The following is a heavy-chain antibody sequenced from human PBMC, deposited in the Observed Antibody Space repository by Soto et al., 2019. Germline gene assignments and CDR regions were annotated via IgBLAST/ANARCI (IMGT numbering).Heavy chain of an antibody. D-gene: IGHD3-3*01. CDR3: ARWWSGSRQGFDP. V-gene: IGHV4-31*03. CDR2: IYYSGST. J-gene: IGHJ5*02. CDR1: GGTISSGDYY. Sequence: TQSLPCTVSGGTISSGDYYRSCIRQNPGKGLEWIGYIYYSGSTYYNPSLKSRVTMSVDTSKNQFSLKLSSVTAADTAVYYCARWWSGSRQGFDPWGQGTLGTVSS.